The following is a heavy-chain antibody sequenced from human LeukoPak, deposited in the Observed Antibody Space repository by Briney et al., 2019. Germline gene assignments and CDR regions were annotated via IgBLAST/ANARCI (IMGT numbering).Heavy chain of an antibody. D-gene: IGHD6-13*01. J-gene: IGHJ4*02. Sequence: GGSLRLSCAASGFIFSTYWMSWVRQAPGKGLEWVANINQDGSEEFYVDSVKGRFTISRDNAKKSLYLQMNSLRAEDTAVYYCASGQQLDYWGQGTLVTVSS. V-gene: IGHV3-7*03. CDR2: INQDGSEE. CDR3: ASGQQLDY. CDR1: GFIFSTYW.